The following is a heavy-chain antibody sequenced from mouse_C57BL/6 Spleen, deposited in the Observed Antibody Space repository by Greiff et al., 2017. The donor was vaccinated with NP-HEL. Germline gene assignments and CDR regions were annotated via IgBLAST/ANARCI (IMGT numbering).Heavy chain of an antibody. D-gene: IGHD2-1*01. V-gene: IGHV1-9*01. J-gene: IGHJ4*01. CDR2: ILPGSGST. CDR3: ARGGIYYGNYEDAMDY. CDR1: GYTFTGYW. Sequence: VQLQQSGAELMKPGASVKLSCKATGYTFTGYWIEWVKQRPGHGLEWIGEILPGSGSTNYNEKFKGKATFTADTSSNTAYMQLSSLTTEDSAIYYCARGGIYYGNYEDAMDYWGQGTSVTVSS.